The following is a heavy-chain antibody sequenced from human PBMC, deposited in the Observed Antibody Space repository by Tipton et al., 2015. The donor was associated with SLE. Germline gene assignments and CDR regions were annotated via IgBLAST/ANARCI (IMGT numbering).Heavy chain of an antibody. Sequence: SLRLSCGVSGFDFEDYAMHWVRLVPGKGLEWVSGLSWNSGNIGYGDSVKGRITISRDNAKNSLYLQISSLRPEDTASYYCVKAVGFVERSGLNMWGQGTLVTVFS. CDR1: GFDFEDYA. CDR3: VKAVGFVERSGLNM. CDR2: LSWNSGNI. J-gene: IGHJ3*02. D-gene: IGHD3-3*01. V-gene: IGHV3-9*01.